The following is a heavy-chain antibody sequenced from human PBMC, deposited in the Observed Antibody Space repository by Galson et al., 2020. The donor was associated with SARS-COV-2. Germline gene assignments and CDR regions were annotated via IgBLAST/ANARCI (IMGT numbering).Heavy chain of an antibody. D-gene: IGHD6-13*01. CDR1: GGSISSGGHY. CDR3: ARSAGIAASADSVDC. Sequence: ETSETLSLTCTVSGGSISSGGHYWSWIRQHPGKGLEWIGYIYYSGNTYYNPSLKSRVSISVDTSKNQFSLNLGSVTAADTALYYCARSAGIAASADSVDCWGQGDLVTVSS. J-gene: IGHJ4*02. CDR2: IYYSGNT. V-gene: IGHV4-31*03.